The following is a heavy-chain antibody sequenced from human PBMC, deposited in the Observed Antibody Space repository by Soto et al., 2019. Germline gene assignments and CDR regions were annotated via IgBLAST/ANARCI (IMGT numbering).Heavy chain of an antibody. Sequence: ASVKVSCKASGYTFTSYDINWVRQATGQGLEWMGWMNPNSGNTGYAQKFQGRVTMTRNTSISTAYMELSSLRSEDTAVYYCARHFHSPPLWFGELSHYYYYMDVWGKGTTVTVSS. D-gene: IGHD3-10*01. CDR2: MNPNSGNT. V-gene: IGHV1-8*01. CDR3: ARHFHSPPLWFGELSHYYYYMDV. J-gene: IGHJ6*03. CDR1: GYTFTSYD.